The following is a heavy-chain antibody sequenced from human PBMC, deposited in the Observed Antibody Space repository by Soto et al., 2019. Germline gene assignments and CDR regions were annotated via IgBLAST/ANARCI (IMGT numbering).Heavy chain of an antibody. J-gene: IGHJ6*02. CDR3: AREGGFCGGDCYYYYGMDV. CDR1: GYTFTSYG. CDR2: ISAYNGNT. V-gene: IGHV1-18*01. D-gene: IGHD2-21*02. Sequence: ASVKVSCEASGYTFTSYGISWVRQAPGQGLEWMGWISAYNGNTNYAQKLQGRVTMTTDTSTSTAYMELRSLRSDDTAVYYCAREGGFCGGDCYYYYGMDVWGQGTTVTVSS.